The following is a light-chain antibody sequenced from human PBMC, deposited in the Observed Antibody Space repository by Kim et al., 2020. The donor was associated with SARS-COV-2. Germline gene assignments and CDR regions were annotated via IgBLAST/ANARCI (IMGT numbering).Light chain of an antibody. J-gene: IGLJ1*01. CDR1: SSNMVNTF. CDR3: AAWDSSLRDYV. Sequence: RKESISYSGSSSNMVNTFVTWYQQLLGTAPKRLIYDSNERPSGISARFSGSKSGTSATLTITGLQTGDEAGYYCAAWDSSLRDYVFGTGTKVTVL. V-gene: IGLV1-51*01. CDR2: DSN.